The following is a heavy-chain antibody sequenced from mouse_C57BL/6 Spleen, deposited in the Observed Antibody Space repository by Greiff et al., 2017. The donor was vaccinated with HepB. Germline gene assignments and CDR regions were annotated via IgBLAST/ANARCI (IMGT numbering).Heavy chain of an antibody. J-gene: IGHJ4*01. V-gene: IGHV14-4*01. D-gene: IGHD2-1*01. CDR2: IDPENGDT. CDR1: GFNIKDDY. CDR3: TTLYQYYAMDY. Sequence: EVQLQQSGAELVRPGASVKLSCTASGFNIKDDYMHWVKQRPEQGLEWIGWIDPENGDTEYASKFQGKATITTDKSPHTAYLQLSSLTSEDTAVYYCTTLYQYYAMDYWGQGTSVTVSS.